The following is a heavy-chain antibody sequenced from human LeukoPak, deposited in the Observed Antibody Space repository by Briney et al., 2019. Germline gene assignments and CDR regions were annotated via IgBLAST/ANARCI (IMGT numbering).Heavy chain of an antibody. V-gene: IGHV4-34*01. CDR2: INHSGST. CDR3: ARGLTVVVPAADLYYFDY. J-gene: IGHJ4*02. CDR1: GGSFSGYY. Sequence: SETLSPTCAVYGGSFSGYYWSWIRQPPGKGLEWIGEINHSGSTNYNPSLKSRVTISVDTSKNQFSLKLSSVTAADTAVYYCARGLTVVVPAADLYYFDYWGQGTLVTVSS. D-gene: IGHD2-2*01.